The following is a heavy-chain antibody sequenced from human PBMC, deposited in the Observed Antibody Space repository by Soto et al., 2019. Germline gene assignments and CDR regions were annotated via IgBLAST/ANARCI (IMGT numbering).Heavy chain of an antibody. CDR3: AKDQFDY. V-gene: IGHV3-30*18. CDR2: ISYDGSNK. J-gene: IGHJ4*02. CDR1: GFTFSSYG. Sequence: QVQLVESGGGVVQPGRSLRLSCAASGFTFSSYGMHWVRQAPGKGLEWVAVISYDGSNKYYADSVKGRFTISRDNSKNTLYLQMNSLRAEDTAVYYCAKDQFDYWGQGTLFTVSS.